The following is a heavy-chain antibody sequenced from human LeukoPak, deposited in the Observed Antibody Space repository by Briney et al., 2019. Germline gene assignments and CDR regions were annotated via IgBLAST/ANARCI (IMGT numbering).Heavy chain of an antibody. D-gene: IGHD3-22*01. CDR1: GFTFSTYA. CDR3: AKRSPYYYDSFDY. V-gene: IGHV3-23*01. J-gene: IGHJ4*02. CDR2: IGCSDGST. Sequence: GGSLRLSCAASGFTFSTYAMSWVRQAPGKGLEWVSAIGCSDGSTYYADSVKGRFSISRDNSKNTLYLQMNSLRAEDTAVYYCAKRSPYYYDSFDYWGQGTLVTVSS.